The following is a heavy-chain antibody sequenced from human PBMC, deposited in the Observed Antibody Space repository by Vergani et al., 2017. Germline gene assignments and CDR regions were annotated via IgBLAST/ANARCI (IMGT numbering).Heavy chain of an antibody. Sequence: QVQLQESGPGLVKPPGTLSLTCAVSGGSISTNNWWSWVRQPPGKGLEWIGRVYTSGSTNYNPSLKSRVTMSVDTSKNQFSLKLSSVTATDTAVYYCARGNSAYPSSGMDVWGQGTTVIVSS. CDR3: ARGNSAYPSSGMDV. J-gene: IGHJ6*02. CDR1: GGSISTNNW. V-gene: IGHV4-4*03. CDR2: VYTSGST. D-gene: IGHD1/OR15-1a*01.